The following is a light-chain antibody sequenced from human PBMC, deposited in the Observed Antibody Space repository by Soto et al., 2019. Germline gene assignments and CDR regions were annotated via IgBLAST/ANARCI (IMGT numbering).Light chain of an antibody. Sequence: EIVLTQSPGTLSLSPGERATLSCRASQSVRSSYLAWYQQKPGQAPRLLIYGASSRATGIPDRFSGSGSGTDFTLTISRLEPEDLAVYYCQQYGSSPTLGGGTKVEIK. J-gene: IGKJ4*01. CDR1: QSVRSSY. V-gene: IGKV3-20*01. CDR3: QQYGSSPT. CDR2: GAS.